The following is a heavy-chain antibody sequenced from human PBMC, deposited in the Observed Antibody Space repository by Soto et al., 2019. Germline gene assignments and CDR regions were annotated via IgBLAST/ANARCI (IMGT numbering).Heavy chain of an antibody. CDR1: GFTFSSYS. J-gene: IGHJ4*02. CDR3: ARVGSSGDFDY. Sequence: LRLSCAASGFTFSSYSMNWVRQAPGKGLEWVSSISSSSYIYYADSVKGRFTISRDNAKNSLYLQMNSLRAEDTAVYYCARVGSSGDFDYWGQGTLVTVSS. D-gene: IGHD6-19*01. V-gene: IGHV3-21*01. CDR2: ISSSSYI.